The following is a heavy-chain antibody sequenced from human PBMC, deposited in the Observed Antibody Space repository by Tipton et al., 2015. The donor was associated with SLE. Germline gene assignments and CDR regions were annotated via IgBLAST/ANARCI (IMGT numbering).Heavy chain of an antibody. V-gene: IGHV3-23*01. CDR3: AKGVYYDTSRARLES. J-gene: IGHJ5*01. CDR1: GFTFGNYA. CDR2: ISGGGENT. D-gene: IGHD3-22*01. Sequence: SLRLSCAASGFTFGNYAMSWVRQFPGMGLEWVALISGGGENTYYADSVKGQFTISRDNSKNTLYLQLNSLRVEDTAVYYCAKGVYYDTSRARLESWGQGTLVAVSS.